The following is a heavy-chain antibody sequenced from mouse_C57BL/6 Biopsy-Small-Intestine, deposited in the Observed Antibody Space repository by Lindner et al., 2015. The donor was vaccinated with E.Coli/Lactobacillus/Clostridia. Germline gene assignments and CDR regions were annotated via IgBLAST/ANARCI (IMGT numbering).Heavy chain of an antibody. Sequence: VQLQESGPGLAKPSQTLSLTCSVTGYSITSAYWNWIRKFPGNKLEYMGYISYSGNTYYNPSLESRFSITRDTSKNQYYLQLNSVTTEDTAIYYCARCDGIYEVYFDYWGQGTTLTVSS. D-gene: IGHD2-1*01. CDR1: GYSITSAY. J-gene: IGHJ2*01. V-gene: IGHV3-8*01. CDR2: ISYSGNT. CDR3: ARCDGIYEVYFDY.